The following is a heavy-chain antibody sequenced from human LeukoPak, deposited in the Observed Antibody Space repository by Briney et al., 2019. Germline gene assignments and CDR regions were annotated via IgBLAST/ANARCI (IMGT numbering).Heavy chain of an antibody. CDR1: GGSISSYY. D-gene: IGHD4-23*01. V-gene: IGHV4-59*01. CDR2: IYYSGST. J-gene: IGHJ4*02. CDR3: ARGGRWFPGYFDY. Sequence: PSETLSLTCTVSGGSISSYYWSWIRQPPGKGLEWIGYIYYSGSTNYNPSLKSRVTMSVDTPKNQFSLKLSSVTAADTAVYYCARGGRWFPGYFDYWGQGTLVTVSS.